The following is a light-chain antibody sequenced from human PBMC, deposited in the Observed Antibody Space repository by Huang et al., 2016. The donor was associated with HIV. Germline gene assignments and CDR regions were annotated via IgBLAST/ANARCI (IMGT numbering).Light chain of an antibody. CDR2: GAS. Sequence: EVVLPQSPGTLSLSPGKRVALSCRASETIASNYLAWYRQSPGQAPRLLIYGASNRATDTPDRFSGSGSGTDCTLTITKLEPEDSAVYYCQQYGTSPLTFGQGTRVEIK. CDR3: QQYGTSPLT. J-gene: IGKJ1*01. V-gene: IGKV3-20*01. CDR1: ETIASNY.